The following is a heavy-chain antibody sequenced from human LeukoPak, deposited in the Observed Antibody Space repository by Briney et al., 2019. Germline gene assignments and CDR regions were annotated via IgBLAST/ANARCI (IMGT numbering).Heavy chain of an antibody. D-gene: IGHD2-15*01. J-gene: IGHJ4*02. Sequence: GGSLRLSCAASGFTFSSYALSWVRQAPGKGLEWVSAIGGGGGSTYYADSVKGRFTISRDNSKNTLYLQMNSLRAEDTAVYYCARDMRRYCSGCSCYRHFDYWGQGTLVTVSS. V-gene: IGHV3-23*01. CDR3: ARDMRRYCSGCSCYRHFDY. CDR2: IGGGGGST. CDR1: GFTFSSYA.